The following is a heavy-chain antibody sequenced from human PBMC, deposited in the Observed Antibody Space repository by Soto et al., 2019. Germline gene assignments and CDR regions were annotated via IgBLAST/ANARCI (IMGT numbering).Heavy chain of an antibody. CDR2: IGRRGDAT. Sequence: EVQLLESGGGLVQPGGSLRLSCEASGFTFSYYGLTWVRQAPGRGLEWVSSIGRRGDATFYADSVRGRFSISRDNSKNTVTLQMDRLRGEDTARYYCARDSGFLAVADSDDSWGHGTQVTVSS. CDR1: GFTFSYYG. CDR3: ARDSGFLAVADSDDS. D-gene: IGHD6-19*01. J-gene: IGHJ5*01. V-gene: IGHV3-23*01.